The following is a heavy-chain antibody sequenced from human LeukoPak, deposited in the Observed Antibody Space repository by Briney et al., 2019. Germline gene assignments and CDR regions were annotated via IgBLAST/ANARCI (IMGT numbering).Heavy chain of an antibody. D-gene: IGHD6-6*01. J-gene: IGHJ4*02. Sequence: GGSLRLSCAASGFTFSVSYMSWVRQAPGKGLEWVSAISGSGGSTYYADSVKGRFTISRDNSKNTLYLQMNSLRAEDTAVYYCAKDRGGRGSYDYWGQGTLVTVSS. CDR1: GFTFSVSY. V-gene: IGHV3-23*01. CDR2: ISGSGGST. CDR3: AKDRGGRGSYDY.